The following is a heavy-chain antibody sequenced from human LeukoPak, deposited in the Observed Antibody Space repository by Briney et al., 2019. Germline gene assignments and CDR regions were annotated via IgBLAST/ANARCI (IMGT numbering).Heavy chain of an antibody. CDR2: IYHSGST. CDR1: GGSISSGGYS. J-gene: IGHJ5*02. Sequence: SETLSLTCAVSGGSISSGGYSWSWIRQPPGKGLEWIGYIYHSGSTYYNPSLKSRVTISVDRSKNQFSLKLSSVTAADTAVYYCARGNSGWYGGWFDPWGQGTLVTVSS. D-gene: IGHD6-19*01. V-gene: IGHV4-30-2*01. CDR3: ARGNSGWYGGWFDP.